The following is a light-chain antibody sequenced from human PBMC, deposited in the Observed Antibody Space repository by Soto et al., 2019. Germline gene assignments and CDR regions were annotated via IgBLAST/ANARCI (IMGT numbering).Light chain of an antibody. CDR3: AAWNDNLNGPTYV. Sequence: QSVLTQPASGSGSPGQSITISCTGTSSDVGAYTSVSWYQQHPGKAPKLIIYEVSNRPPGISTRFSGSKSASTASLTISGLQAEDEAHYDCAAWNDNLNGPTYVFAAGAKVIV. J-gene: IGLJ1*01. CDR2: EVS. V-gene: IGLV2-14*01. CDR1: SSDVGAYTS.